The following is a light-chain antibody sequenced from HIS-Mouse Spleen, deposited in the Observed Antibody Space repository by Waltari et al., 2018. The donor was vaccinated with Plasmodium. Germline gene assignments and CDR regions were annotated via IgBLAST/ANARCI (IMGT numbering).Light chain of an antibody. J-gene: IGLJ2*01. CDR2: DVS. V-gene: IGLV2-11*01. Sequence: LTQPPSVSGSPGQSVTISCTGTSSDVGGYNYVSWYQQHPGKAPKLMIYDVSKRPSGVPDRFSGAKSGNTASLTISGLQAEDEADYYCCSYAGSYTLVFGGGTKLTVL. CDR3: CSYAGSYTLV. CDR1: SSDVGGYNY.